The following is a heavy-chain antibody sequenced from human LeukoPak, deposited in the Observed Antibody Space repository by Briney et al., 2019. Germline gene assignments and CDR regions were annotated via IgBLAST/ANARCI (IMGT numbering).Heavy chain of an antibody. V-gene: IGHV4-59*01. CDR3: ARSALDYYDSSGRWFDP. D-gene: IGHD3-22*01. CDR1: GGSISSYY. J-gene: IGHJ5*02. CDR2: IYYSGST. Sequence: SETLSLTCTVSGGSISSYYWSWIRQPPGKGLEWIGYIYYSGSTNYNPSLKSRVTISVDTSKNQFSLKLSSVTAADTAVYYCARSALDYYDSSGRWFDPWGQGTLVTVSP.